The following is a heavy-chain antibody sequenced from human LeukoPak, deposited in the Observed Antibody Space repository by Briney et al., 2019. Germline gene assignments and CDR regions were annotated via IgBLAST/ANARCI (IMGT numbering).Heavy chain of an antibody. Sequence: ASVKVSCKASGYTFTSYGINWVRQAPGQGLEWMGWISAYNGDTNYAQKLQGRVTMTTDTSTSTAYMELRSLRSDGTAVYYCATSSGWKSNIDYWGQGTLVTVSS. D-gene: IGHD6-19*01. CDR2: ISAYNGDT. V-gene: IGHV1-18*01. CDR3: ATSSGWKSNIDY. CDR1: GYTFTSYG. J-gene: IGHJ4*02.